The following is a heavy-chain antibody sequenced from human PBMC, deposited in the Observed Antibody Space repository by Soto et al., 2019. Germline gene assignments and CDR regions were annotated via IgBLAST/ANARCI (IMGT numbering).Heavy chain of an antibody. Sequence: QVQMVESGGGVVQPGRSLRLSCAVSGFTFTTYAIHWVRQAPGKGLEWVAVTSNDGRRKYNADSVKGRCTISSDTSKNTQSLQMHSLRPDDTAVYYCSRDQCFGSNRRCFCFAYWGQGTLVTVSS. D-gene: IGHD3-3*01. CDR1: GFTFTTYA. CDR3: SRDQCFGSNRRCFCFAY. V-gene: IGHV3-30*04. CDR2: TSNDGRRK. J-gene: IGHJ4*02.